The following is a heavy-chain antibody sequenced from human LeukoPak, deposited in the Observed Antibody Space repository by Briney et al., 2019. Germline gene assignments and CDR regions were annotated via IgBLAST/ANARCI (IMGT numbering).Heavy chain of an antibody. J-gene: IGHJ6*02. D-gene: IGHD2-2*01. CDR1: GYTFTSYG. CDR3: ARVDCSSTSCSVYYYYGMDV. Sequence: ASVKVSCKASGYTFTSYGINWVRQATGQGLEWMGWMNPNSGNTGYAQKFQGRVTLTRNTSISTAYMELSSLRSEDTAVYYCARVDCSSTSCSVYYYYGMDVWGQGTTVTVPS. V-gene: IGHV1-8*02. CDR2: MNPNSGNT.